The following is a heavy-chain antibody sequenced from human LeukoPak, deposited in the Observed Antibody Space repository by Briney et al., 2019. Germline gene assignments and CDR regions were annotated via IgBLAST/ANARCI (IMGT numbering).Heavy chain of an antibody. J-gene: IGHJ3*02. Sequence: GASVKVSCKASGYTFTSYGINWVRQAAGQGLGWRGWLNPNSGDTGYAEKYQGRVTMTRNTSISTAYMGLCSLRAEDTAVYYCAIPSPKHGYNSEAFDIWGQGTMVTVSS. CDR2: LNPNSGDT. D-gene: IGHD5-24*01. CDR1: GYTFTSYG. CDR3: AIPSPKHGYNSEAFDI. V-gene: IGHV1-8*02.